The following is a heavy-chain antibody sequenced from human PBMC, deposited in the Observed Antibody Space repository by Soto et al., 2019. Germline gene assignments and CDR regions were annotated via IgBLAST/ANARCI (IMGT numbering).Heavy chain of an antibody. Sequence: ASVKVSCKASGYTFSSNAMHWVRQAPGQRLEWMGWISPGNGDTKYSPKFQGRVTITRDTSASTAYMELSSLTSEDTAVYYCAKWGGVVSAPCYNYVLDVWGQGTPVTVSS. D-gene: IGHD2-21*01. J-gene: IGHJ6*02. CDR1: GYTFSSNA. V-gene: IGHV1-3*01. CDR3: AKWGGVVSAPCYNYVLDV. CDR2: ISPGNGDT.